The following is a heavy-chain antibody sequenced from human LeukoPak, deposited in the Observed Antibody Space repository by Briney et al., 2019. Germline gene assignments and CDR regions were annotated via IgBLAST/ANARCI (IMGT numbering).Heavy chain of an antibody. Sequence: PSETLSLTCTVSGGSISNGGYYWSWIRQYPGKGLEWIGYIYYSGSTYYNPSLNSRVTISVDTSENQFSLKLSSVTAADTAVYYCARVDGDYGDYYYYMDVWGKGTTVTVSS. CDR1: GGSISNGGYY. J-gene: IGHJ6*03. V-gene: IGHV4-31*03. CDR3: ARVDGDYGDYYYYMDV. D-gene: IGHD4-17*01. CDR2: IYYSGST.